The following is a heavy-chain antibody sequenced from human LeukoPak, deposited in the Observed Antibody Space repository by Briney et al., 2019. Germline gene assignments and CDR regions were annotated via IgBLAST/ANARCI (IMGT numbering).Heavy chain of an antibody. CDR1: GFTFSSYG. J-gene: IGHJ4*02. CDR2: ISNDGSKK. Sequence: GGSLRLSCAASGFTFSSYGMHWVRQAPGKGLDWVAVISNDGSKKYYADSVKGRFTISRDNSKNTLSLQVSSLRTEDTAVYYYAKDRYSYAFEYSDSWGQGTLVTVSS. CDR3: AKDRYSYAFEYSDS. V-gene: IGHV3-30*18. D-gene: IGHD5-18*01.